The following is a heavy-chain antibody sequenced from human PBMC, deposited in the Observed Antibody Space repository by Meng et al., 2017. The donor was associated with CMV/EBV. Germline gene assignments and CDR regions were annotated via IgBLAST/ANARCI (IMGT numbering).Heavy chain of an antibody. CDR2: IKHDGSEK. D-gene: IGHD3-10*01. CDR1: GFTSSSYS. J-gene: IGHJ4*02. CDR3: ARAGVLVWFRDPVGPDY. V-gene: IGHV3-7*01. Sequence: GGSLRLSCAASGFTSSSYSMSWVRQAPGKGLEWVANIKHDGSEKYYVDSVKGRFTISRDNAKNSLYLQMNSLRAEDTAVYYCARAGVLVWFRDPVGPDYWGQGTLVTVSS.